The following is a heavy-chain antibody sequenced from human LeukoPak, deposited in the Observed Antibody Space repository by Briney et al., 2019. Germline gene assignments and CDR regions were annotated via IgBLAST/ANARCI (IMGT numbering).Heavy chain of an antibody. J-gene: IGHJ3*02. CDR1: GFTFSSYW. CDR2: IKKDGSEK. V-gene: IGHV3-7*01. Sequence: GGSLRLSCAASGFTFSSYWMSWVRQAPGKGLEWVANIKKDGSEKYYVDSVKGRFTISRDNAKNSLYLQMNSLRAEDTAVYYCARDYYDRADPFDIWGQGTLVTVSS. D-gene: IGHD3-22*01. CDR3: ARDYYDRADPFDI.